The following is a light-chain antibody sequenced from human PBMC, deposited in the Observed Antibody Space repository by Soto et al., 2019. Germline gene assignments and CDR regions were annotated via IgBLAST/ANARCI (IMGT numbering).Light chain of an antibody. Sequence: QSVLTPPPSVSGATGQRVTISCTGSSSNIGAGYEVHWYQQLPGTAPKLLIYGNLYRPSGVPDRFSGSKSGTSVSLAIPGLQAEDEADYHCQSYDSSLSGVVFGGGTKLTVL. CDR2: GNL. CDR3: QSYDSSLSGVV. V-gene: IGLV1-40*01. CDR1: SSNIGAGYE. J-gene: IGLJ2*01.